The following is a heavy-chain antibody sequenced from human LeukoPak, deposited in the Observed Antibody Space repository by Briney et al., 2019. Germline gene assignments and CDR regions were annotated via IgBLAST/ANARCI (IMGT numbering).Heavy chain of an antibody. CDR2: INHSGGT. CDR1: GGSFSGYY. J-gene: IGHJ5*02. CDR3: ARRGFDP. V-gene: IGHV4-34*01. Sequence: SETLSLTCAVYGGSFSGYYWSWIRQPPGKGLEWIGEINHSGGTNYNPSLKSRVTISVDTSKNQFSLKLSSVTAADTAVYYCARRGFDPWGQGTLVTVSS.